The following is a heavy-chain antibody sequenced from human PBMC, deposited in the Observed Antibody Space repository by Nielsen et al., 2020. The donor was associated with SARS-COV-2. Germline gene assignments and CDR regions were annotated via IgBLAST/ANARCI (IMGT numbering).Heavy chain of an antibody. CDR2: ISSSGSTI. CDR3: AKDWYYYDSSGSFDY. J-gene: IGHJ4*02. Sequence: GESLKISCAASGFTFSDYYMSWIRQAPGKGLEWVSYISSSGSTIYYADSVKGRFTISRDNAKNSLYLQMNSLRAEDTALYYCAKDWYYYDSSGSFDYWGQGTLVTVSS. D-gene: IGHD3-22*01. V-gene: IGHV3-11*01. CDR1: GFTFSDYY.